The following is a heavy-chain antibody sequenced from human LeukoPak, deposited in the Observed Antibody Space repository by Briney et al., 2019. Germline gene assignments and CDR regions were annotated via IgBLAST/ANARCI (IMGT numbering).Heavy chain of an antibody. CDR3: AEPEGGYYDIRPD. CDR2: ISSNGGST. V-gene: IGHV3-64*04. D-gene: IGHD3-22*01. Sequence: GGSLRLSCSASGFTFSNYAMHWVRQAPGKGLEYVSAISSNGGSTYYADSVKGRFTISRDNSKNTLYLQMNSLRAEDTAVYYCAEPEGGYYDIRPDWGQGTLVTVSS. J-gene: IGHJ4*02. CDR1: GFTFSNYA.